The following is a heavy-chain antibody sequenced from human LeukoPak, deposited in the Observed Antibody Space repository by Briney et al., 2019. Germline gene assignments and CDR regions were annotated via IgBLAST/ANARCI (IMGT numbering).Heavy chain of an antibody. V-gene: IGHV1-18*01. D-gene: IGHD5-12*01. CDR1: GYTFTSYG. J-gene: IGHJ4*02. Sequence: ASVKVSCKASGYTFTSYGISWVRQAPGQGLEWMGWISAYNGNTNYAQKLQGRVTMTSDTSTSTAYMELRSLRSDDTAVYYCARDKSGYDVFDYWGQGTLVTVSS. CDR2: ISAYNGNT. CDR3: ARDKSGYDVFDY.